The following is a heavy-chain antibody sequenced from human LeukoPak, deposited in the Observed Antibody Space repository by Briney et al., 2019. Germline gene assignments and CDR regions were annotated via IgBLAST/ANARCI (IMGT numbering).Heavy chain of an antibody. CDR3: ARSRESDYDVWNGYYYYYDMDV. CDR1: GYTFTSYG. D-gene: IGHD3-3*01. J-gene: IGHJ6*03. Sequence: ASVKVSCKTSGYTFTSYGISWVRQAPGQGLEWMGWSSPYNGNTNYAQKLQGRVTMTTDISTSTAYMELRSLRSDDTAVYYCARSRESDYDVWNGYYYYYDMDVWGKGTTVTVSS. V-gene: IGHV1-18*01. CDR2: SSPYNGNT.